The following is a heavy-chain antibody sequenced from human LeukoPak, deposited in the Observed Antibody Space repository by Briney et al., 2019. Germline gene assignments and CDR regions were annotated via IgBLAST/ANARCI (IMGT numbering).Heavy chain of an antibody. CDR2: ISWNSGSI. D-gene: IGHD3-10*01. J-gene: IGHJ4*02. V-gene: IGHV3-9*01. CDR1: GFTFDHYA. CDR3: AKGPMVRGSPYYFDY. Sequence: GRSLRLSCAASGFTFDHYAMHWVRQAPGKGLEWVSGISWNSGSIGYADSVKGRFTISRDNAKNSLYLQMNSLRAEDTALYYCAKGPMVRGSPYYFDYWGQGTLVTVSS.